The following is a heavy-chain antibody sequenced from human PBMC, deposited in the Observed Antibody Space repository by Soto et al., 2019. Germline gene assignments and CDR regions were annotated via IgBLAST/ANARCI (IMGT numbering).Heavy chain of an antibody. V-gene: IGHV3-30-3*01. D-gene: IGHD3-10*01. CDR2: MSYDGTTK. Sequence: QVRLVESGGGVVQPGRSLRLSCAASGFIFSNYVMYWVRQAPGKGLEWVAFMSYDGTTKYYADSVKGRFTISRDNSKNTLYLQMNSLRPEDTGVYYCAREVLWSRYFDYWGQGTRVTVSS. J-gene: IGHJ4*02. CDR1: GFIFSNYV. CDR3: AREVLWSRYFDY.